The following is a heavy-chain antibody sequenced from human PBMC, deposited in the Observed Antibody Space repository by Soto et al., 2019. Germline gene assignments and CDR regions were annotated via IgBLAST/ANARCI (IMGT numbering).Heavy chain of an antibody. CDR3: AGASQIVSGSSSWPRYFDY. Sequence: GASVKVSCKASGYTFTSYGISWVRQAPGQGLEWMGWISAYNGNTNYAQKLQGRVTMTTDTSTSTAYMELRSLRSDDTAVYYCAGASQIVSGSSSWPRYFDYWGQATLVTVSS. J-gene: IGHJ4*02. V-gene: IGHV1-18*01. D-gene: IGHD6-13*01. CDR2: ISAYNGNT. CDR1: GYTFTSYG.